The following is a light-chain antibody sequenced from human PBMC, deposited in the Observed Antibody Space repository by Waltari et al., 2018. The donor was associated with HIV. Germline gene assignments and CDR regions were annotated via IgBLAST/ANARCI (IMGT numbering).Light chain of an antibody. CDR1: HSLFYTSNNKNS. V-gene: IGKV4-1*01. CDR2: WAS. Sequence: DIVMTQSPDSLAVSLGERATINSKSSHSLFYTSNNKNSLAWYQQRPGQPPKLLIYWASTRESGVPDRFSGGGSGTDFTLTISGLQVEDVAVYFCQQDYSRPLTVGGGTRVEIK. CDR3: QQDYSRPLT. J-gene: IGKJ4*01.